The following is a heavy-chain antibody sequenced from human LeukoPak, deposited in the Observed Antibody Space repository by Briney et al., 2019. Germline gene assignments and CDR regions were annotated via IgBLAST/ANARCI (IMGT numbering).Heavy chain of an antibody. D-gene: IGHD3-22*01. Sequence: RSGGSLRLSCAASGFTFDDYGMSWVRQAPGKGLEWVSGINWNGGSTGYADSVKGRFTISRDNAKNSLYLQMNSLRAEDTALYHCARDKEAWDYYDSSGYSAWGQGTLVTVSS. CDR2: INWNGGST. CDR3: ARDKEAWDYYDSSGYSA. CDR1: GFTFDDYG. J-gene: IGHJ4*02. V-gene: IGHV3-20*01.